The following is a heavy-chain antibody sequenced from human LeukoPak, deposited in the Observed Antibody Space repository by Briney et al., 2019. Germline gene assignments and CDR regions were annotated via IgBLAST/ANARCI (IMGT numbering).Heavy chain of an antibody. CDR1: RYTFTVYY. D-gene: IGHD5-12*01. J-gene: IGHJ4*02. Sequence: ASVKVSCTASRYTFTVYYMHWVRQAPGQGLEWMGWINPHSGDTNYAQKFQGRVTMTRDTSTSTAYMEVSRLRSDDTAVYYCAKDMRSRGYSGYDCFDYWGQGTLVTVSS. V-gene: IGHV1-2*02. CDR2: INPHSGDT. CDR3: AKDMRSRGYSGYDCFDY.